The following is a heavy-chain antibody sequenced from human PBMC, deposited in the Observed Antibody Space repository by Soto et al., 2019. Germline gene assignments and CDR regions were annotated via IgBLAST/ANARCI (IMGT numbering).Heavy chain of an antibody. CDR1: GFTFTSSA. CDR3: AADPRYTVPAPP. V-gene: IGHV1-58*01. J-gene: IGHJ4*02. CDR2: IVVGSGNT. D-gene: IGHD2-2*02. Sequence: SVKVSCKASGFTFTSSAVQWVRQARGQRLEWIGWIVVGSGNTNHAQKFQERVTITRDMSTSTAYMELSSLRSKDTAVYYCAADPRYTVPAPPWGQGTLVTVSS.